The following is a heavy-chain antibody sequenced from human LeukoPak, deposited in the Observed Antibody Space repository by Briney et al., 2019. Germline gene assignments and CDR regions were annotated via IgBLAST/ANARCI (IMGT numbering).Heavy chain of an antibody. D-gene: IGHD6-13*01. CDR1: GYTFTSYG. V-gene: IGHV1-18*01. J-gene: IGHJ4*02. CDR2: ISAYNGNT. CDR3: ARGRYSSSWYRRRGYFDY. Sequence: VVSVKVSCKASGYTFTSYGISWVQQSPGQGLEWMEWISAYNGNTNYAQKLQGRVTMTTDTSTSTAYMELRRLRSDDTAVYYCARGRYSSSWYRRRGYFDYWGQGTLVTVSS.